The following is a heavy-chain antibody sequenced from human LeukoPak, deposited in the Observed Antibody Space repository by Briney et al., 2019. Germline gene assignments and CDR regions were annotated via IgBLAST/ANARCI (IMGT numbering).Heavy chain of an antibody. CDR2: ISGSGGST. J-gene: IGHJ4*02. D-gene: IGHD4-11*01. CDR1: GFTFSSYS. V-gene: IGHV3-23*01. Sequence: PGGSLRLSCAASGFTFSSYSMSWIRQAPGKGLEWVSAISGSGGSTYYADSVKGRFTISRDNSKNTLYLQMNSLRAEDTAVYYCANHYSNYGTYYFDYWGQGTLVTVSS. CDR3: ANHYSNYGTYYFDY.